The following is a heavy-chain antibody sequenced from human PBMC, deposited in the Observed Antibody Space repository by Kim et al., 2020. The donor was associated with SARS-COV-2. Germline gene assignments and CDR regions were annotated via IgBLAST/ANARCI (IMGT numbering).Heavy chain of an antibody. D-gene: IGHD3-3*01. V-gene: IGHV3-23*01. CDR3: AIVASKLRFLNFEY. Sequence: ADSVKGRFTISRDNSKNTLYLQLNSLRAEDTAVYYCAIVASKLRFLNFEYRGQGTLVTVSP. J-gene: IGHJ4*02.